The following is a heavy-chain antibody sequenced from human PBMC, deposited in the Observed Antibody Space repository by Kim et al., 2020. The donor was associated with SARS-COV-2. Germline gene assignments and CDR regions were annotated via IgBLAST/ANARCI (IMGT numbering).Heavy chain of an antibody. Sequence: SVKVSCKTSGYTFSIYAIQWVRLAPGQGREWMGGITLIIGQPNYAQKFQGRLTITPDESARTVYMELSGVRSDDTAAYFCSKNAACYGVYY. CDR2: ITLIIGQP. V-gene: IGHV1-69*13. CDR1: GYTFSIYA. D-gene: IGHD4-17*01. CDR3: SKNAACYGVYY. J-gene: IGHJ6*01.